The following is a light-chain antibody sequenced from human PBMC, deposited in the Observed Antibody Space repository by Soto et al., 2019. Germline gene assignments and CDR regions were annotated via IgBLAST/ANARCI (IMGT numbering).Light chain of an antibody. CDR3: AAWDDRLSGHV. J-gene: IGLJ1*01. CDR2: EVN. V-gene: IGLV2-8*01. Sequence: QSALTQPPSASGSPGQSVAISCTGTSSDVGGYNYVSWYQQHPGKAPKLMIYEVNKRPSGVPDRFSVSKSGTSASLAISGLRPEDEADYYCAAWDDRLSGHVFGTGTKLTVL. CDR1: SSDVGGYNY.